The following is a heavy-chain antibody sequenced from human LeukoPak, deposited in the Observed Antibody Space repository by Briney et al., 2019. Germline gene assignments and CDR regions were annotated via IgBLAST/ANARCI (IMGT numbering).Heavy chain of an antibody. CDR1: GFTFSSYA. CDR2: VSGSGGRT. V-gene: IGHV3-23*01. J-gene: IGHJ4*02. Sequence: PGGSLRLSCAASGFTFSSYAMAWVRQAPGKGLEWVSGVSGSGGRTDYSDSVRGRFTISRDNSDNTVNLQLNSLRAEDTALYYCAKVRRRDSKSPGDARVDYWGQGTLVTVSS. CDR3: AKVRRRDSKSPGDARVDY.